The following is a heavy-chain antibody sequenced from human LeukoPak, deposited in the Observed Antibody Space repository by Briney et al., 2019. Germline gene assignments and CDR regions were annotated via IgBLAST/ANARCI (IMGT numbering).Heavy chain of an antibody. Sequence: PSETLSLTCSVSGGSISGDYWSWIRQPPGTGREWVGYIHYTGSTNYNPSLKSRVTISVDTSKNQFSLKLNSVTAADAAVYYCARLQGGSTAVFDYWGQGTLDCVFS. CDR1: GGSISGDY. J-gene: IGHJ4*02. CDR2: IHYTGST. V-gene: IGHV4-59*01. D-gene: IGHD1-26*01. CDR3: ARLQGGSTAVFDY.